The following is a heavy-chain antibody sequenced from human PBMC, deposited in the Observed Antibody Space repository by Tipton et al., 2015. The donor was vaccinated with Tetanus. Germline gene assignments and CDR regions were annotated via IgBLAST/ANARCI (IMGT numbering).Heavy chain of an antibody. Sequence: SLRLSCVGSGFNFSTNSMNWVRQAPGKGLEWIAYISSGSSIIFYADAVRGRFFISRDNTKNSLSLQMNSLKDDGTAVYYCARDGSWKFDYWGQGTLDTVSS. CDR3: ARDGSWKFDY. J-gene: IGHJ4*02. D-gene: IGHD6-13*01. V-gene: IGHV3-48*02. CDR1: GFNFSTNS. CDR2: ISSGSSII.